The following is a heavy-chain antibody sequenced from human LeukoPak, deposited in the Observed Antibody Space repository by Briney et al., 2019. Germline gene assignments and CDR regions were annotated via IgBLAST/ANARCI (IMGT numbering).Heavy chain of an antibody. V-gene: IGHV4-38-2*01. CDR2: IYHSRST. Sequence: SETLSLTCAVSGYSISSDNYWVWIRQPPGQGLEWTGGIYHSRSTYYNPSLKSRVTMSVDTSKNQFSLKLSSVTAADTAVYYCARAPRDSSSSNYMRRFDYWGQGTLVTVSS. J-gene: IGHJ4*02. D-gene: IGHD3-22*01. CDR3: ARAPRDSSSSNYMRRFDY. CDR1: GYSISSDNY.